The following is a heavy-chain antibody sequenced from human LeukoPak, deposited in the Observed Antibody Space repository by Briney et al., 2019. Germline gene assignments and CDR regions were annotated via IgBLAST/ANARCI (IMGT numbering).Heavy chain of an antibody. CDR1: GFTFSSYA. Sequence: PGGSLRLSCAASGFTFSSYAMHWIRQSPGKGLEWISYMSSRSGIIYYADSVKGRFTISRDNAKNSLYLQMNSLRAEDTAVYYCARDTKDSSSWYEVGAFDIWGQGTMVTVSS. J-gene: IGHJ3*02. CDR2: MSSRSGII. V-gene: IGHV3-21*05. D-gene: IGHD6-13*01. CDR3: ARDTKDSSSWYEVGAFDI.